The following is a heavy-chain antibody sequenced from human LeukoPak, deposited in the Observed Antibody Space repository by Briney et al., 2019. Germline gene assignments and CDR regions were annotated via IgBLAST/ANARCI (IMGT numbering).Heavy chain of an antibody. CDR1: GFTFSNYA. J-gene: IGHJ6*03. V-gene: IGHV3-30*04. CDR2: ISYDGSNK. D-gene: IGHD4-17*01. CDR3: ARNDYGVFYYYYYMDV. Sequence: GGSLRLSCAASGFTFSNYAMHWVRQAPGKGLEWVAGISYDGSNKYYADSVKGRFTISRDNAKNSLYLQMNSLRAEDTAVYYCARNDYGVFYYYYYMDVWGKGTTVTISS.